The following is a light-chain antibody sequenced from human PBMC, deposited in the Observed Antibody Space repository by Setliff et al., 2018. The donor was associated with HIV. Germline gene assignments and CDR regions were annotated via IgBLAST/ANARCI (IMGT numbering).Light chain of an antibody. V-gene: IGLV2-14*03. J-gene: IGLJ2*01. CDR3: SSYTNRKRLEVV. CDR1: SSDIGGFNF. CDR2: NVN. Sequence: QSVLTQPASVSGSPGQSITISCDGTSSDIGGFNFVSWYQQHPDKAPKLIIYNVNNRPSGISDRFLGSKSGNTASLTISGLQAEDEADYYCSSYTNRKRLEVVVGGGTK.